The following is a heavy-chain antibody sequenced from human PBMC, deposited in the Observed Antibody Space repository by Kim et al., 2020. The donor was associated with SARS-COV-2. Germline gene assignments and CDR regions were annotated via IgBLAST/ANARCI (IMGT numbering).Heavy chain of an antibody. V-gene: IGHV3-66*01. Sequence: YSGGSTYYADSVKGRFTISRDNSKNTLYLQMNSLRAEDTAVYYCARVLDYWGQGTLVTVSS. CDR2: YSGGST. J-gene: IGHJ4*02. CDR3: ARVLDY.